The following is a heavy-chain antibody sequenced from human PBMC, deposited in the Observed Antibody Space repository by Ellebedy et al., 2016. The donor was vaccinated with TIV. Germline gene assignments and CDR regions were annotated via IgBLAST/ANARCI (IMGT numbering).Heavy chain of an antibody. Sequence: PGGSLRLSCVASGFTFSDYYMSWFRQAPGKGLEWVSTISTSSSYTKCADSVKGRFTVSSDDAKNSIYLQMNNLRPEDTTVYYCARFSRGAPFVDYLYYMDVWGKGTAVTVSS. V-gene: IGHV3-11*06. D-gene: IGHD2-15*01. CDR2: ISTSSSYT. J-gene: IGHJ6*03. CDR1: GFTFSDYY. CDR3: ARFSRGAPFVDYLYYMDV.